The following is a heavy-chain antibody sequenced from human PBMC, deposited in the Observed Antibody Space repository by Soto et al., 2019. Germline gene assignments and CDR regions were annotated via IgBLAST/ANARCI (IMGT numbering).Heavy chain of an antibody. V-gene: IGHV1-18*01. CDR1: GYTFTSYG. Sequence: ASVKVSCKASGYTFTSYGISWVRQAPGQGLEWMGWISAYNGNTNYAQKLQGRVTMTTDTSTSTAYMELRSLRSDDTAVYYCARDLVKDFWSGYDDAFDIWGQGTMVTVSS. CDR2: ISAYNGNT. CDR3: ARDLVKDFWSGYDDAFDI. D-gene: IGHD3-3*01. J-gene: IGHJ3*02.